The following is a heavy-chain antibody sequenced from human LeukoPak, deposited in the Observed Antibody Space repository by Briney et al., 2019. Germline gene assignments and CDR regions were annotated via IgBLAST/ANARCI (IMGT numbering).Heavy chain of an antibody. D-gene: IGHD6-13*01. Sequence: SETLSLTCTGSGVSISSGGYYWSWIRQPPGKGLEWIGYIYHSGSTYYNPSLKSRVTISVDRSKNQFSLKLSSVTAADTAVYYCARVMYSSSWYYFDYWGQGTLVTVSS. CDR3: ARVMYSSSWYYFDY. CDR1: GVSISSGGYY. J-gene: IGHJ4*02. CDR2: IYHSGST. V-gene: IGHV4-30-2*01.